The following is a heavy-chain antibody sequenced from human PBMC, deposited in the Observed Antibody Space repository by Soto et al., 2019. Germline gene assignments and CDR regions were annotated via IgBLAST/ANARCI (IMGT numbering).Heavy chain of an antibody. CDR2: MFHSGST. Sequence: PSETLSLTCAVSGGSISSCGYSWSWIRQPPGKGLEWIGYMFHSGSTYYSPSLKSRVTISVDRSKNQFSLKLSSVTAADTAVYYCASLAEYGGHRRFDPWGQGMLVTVSS. CDR3: ASLAEYGGHRRFDP. D-gene: IGHD4-17*01. J-gene: IGHJ5*02. CDR1: GGSISSCGYS. V-gene: IGHV4-30-2*01.